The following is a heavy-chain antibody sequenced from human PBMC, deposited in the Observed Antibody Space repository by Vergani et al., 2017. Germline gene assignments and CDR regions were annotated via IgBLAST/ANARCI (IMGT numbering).Heavy chain of an antibody. CDR1: GDSVSSNSAA. V-gene: IGHV6-1*01. Sequence: QVQLQQSGPGLVKPSQTLSLTCAISGDSVSSNSAAWNWIRQSPSRGLEWLGRTYYRSKWYNDYAVSVKSRITSNPDTSKNQFSLQLNSVTPEDTAVYYCARDRFRSSGWEEKDYYGMDVWGQGTTVTVSS. D-gene: IGHD6-19*01. CDR3: ARDRFRSSGWEEKDYYGMDV. J-gene: IGHJ6*02. CDR2: TYYRSKWYN.